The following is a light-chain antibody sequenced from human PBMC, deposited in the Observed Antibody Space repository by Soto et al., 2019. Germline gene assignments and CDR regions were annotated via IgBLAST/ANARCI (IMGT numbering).Light chain of an antibody. V-gene: IGLV2-14*01. CDR3: SSYTGSSINTVV. J-gene: IGLJ2*01. Sequence: QSALTQPASVSGSPGQSITISCTGTSSDVGKYNYVSWHQQHPAKAPKLMIFEVSNRPSGVSNRFSGSKSGNTASLTISGLQAEDEAEYYCSSYTGSSINTVVFGGGTQLTVL. CDR1: SSDVGKYNY. CDR2: EVS.